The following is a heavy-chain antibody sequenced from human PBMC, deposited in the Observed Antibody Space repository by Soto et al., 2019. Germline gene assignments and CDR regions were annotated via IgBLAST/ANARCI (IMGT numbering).Heavy chain of an antibody. CDR2: ISSTAGRTS. CDR3: AKRVLSFHYGMEV. V-gene: IGHV3-23*01. D-gene: IGHD3-10*01. J-gene: IGHJ6*02. CDR1: GFTFNTYP. Sequence: EVQLLQSGGGVVPPGGSLRLACATSGFTFNTYPMTWVRQAPGKGLEWVSSISSTAGRTSSYADSVKGRFAISRDFSDNTVYLQMNILRVDDTAVYFCAKRVLSFHYGMEVWGQGTTVTVSS.